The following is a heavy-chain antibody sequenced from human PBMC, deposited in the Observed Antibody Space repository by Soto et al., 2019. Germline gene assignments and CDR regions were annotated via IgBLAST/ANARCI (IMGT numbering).Heavy chain of an antibody. CDR2: IYHSGST. J-gene: IGHJ5*02. V-gene: IGHV4-30-2*02. CDR1: GGCISSGGYS. D-gene: IGHD2-8*01. Sequence: SETLALTCAVYGGCISSGGYSWSWIRQPPGKGLEWIGYIYHSGSTYYNPSLKSRVTISVDTSKNHFSVRLSSVTAADTAVYYCARAYHDTKGYSLDPWGLGTLVTVSS. CDR3: ARAYHDTKGYSLDP.